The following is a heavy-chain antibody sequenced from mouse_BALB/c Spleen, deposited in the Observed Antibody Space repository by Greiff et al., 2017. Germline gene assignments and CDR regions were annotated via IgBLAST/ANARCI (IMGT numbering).Heavy chain of an antibody. CDR2: IRNKANGYTT. V-gene: IGHV7-3*02. CDR3: AREGGYWYFDV. Sequence: EVMLVESGGGLVQPGGSLRLSCATSGFTFTDYYMSWVRQPPGKALEWLGFIRNKANGYTTEYSASVKGRFTISRDNSQSILYLQMNTLRAEDSATYYCAREGGYWYFDVWGAGTTVTVSS. J-gene: IGHJ1*01. CDR1: GFTFTDYY.